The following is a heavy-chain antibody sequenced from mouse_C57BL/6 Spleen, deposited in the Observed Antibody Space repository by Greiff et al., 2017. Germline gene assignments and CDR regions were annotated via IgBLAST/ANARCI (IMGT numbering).Heavy chain of an antibody. D-gene: IGHD1-1*01. CDR3: AISYGSSPDVIAY. CDR1: GFTIKDYY. J-gene: IGHJ3*01. V-gene: IGHV14-2*01. CDR2: IDPEDGET. Sequence: VQLQQSGAELVKPGASVKLSCTASGFTIKDYYMHWVKQRTEQGLEWIGRIDPEDGETKYDPKFQGKATITADTSSNTAYLQLSSLTSEDTDVYYGAISYGSSPDVIAYWGQGTLVTVSA.